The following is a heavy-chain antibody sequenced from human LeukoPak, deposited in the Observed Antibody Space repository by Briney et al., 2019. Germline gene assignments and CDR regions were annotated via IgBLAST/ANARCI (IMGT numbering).Heavy chain of an antibody. J-gene: IGHJ3*01. CDR1: GFTFTNAW. CDR2: ISSSGNSR. CDR3: TRETAFDF. V-gene: IGHV3-48*04. Sequence: GGSLRLSCAASGFTFTNAWMTWVRQAPGKGLEWVSYISSSGNSREYADSVKGRFTISRDNAKNSLYLQMSSLRVEDTAVYYCTRETAFDFWGQGTAVSVSS.